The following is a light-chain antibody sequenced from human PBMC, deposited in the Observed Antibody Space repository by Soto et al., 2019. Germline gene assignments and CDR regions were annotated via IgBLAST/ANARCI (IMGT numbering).Light chain of an antibody. CDR1: QSVSSNF. CDR2: GAS. J-gene: IGKJ4*01. CDR3: VQHGRSLGFA. V-gene: IGKV3-20*01. Sequence: EIVLTQSPGTLSLSPGERATLSCRASQSVSSNFLAWYLEKPGQAPRLLIYGASNRATGIPDRFSGSGSGTDFALTLSRLEPDDFAVYYCVQHGRSLGFAFGGRTKVEIK.